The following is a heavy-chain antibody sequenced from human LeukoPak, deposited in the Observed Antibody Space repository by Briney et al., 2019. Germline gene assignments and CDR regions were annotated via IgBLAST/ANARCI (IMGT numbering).Heavy chain of an antibody. D-gene: IGHD2-15*01. CDR2: ISSSSSTI. J-gene: IGHJ4*02. Sequence: GGSLRLSCSASGFAFSDYYMGWIRQAPGKGLEWVSYISSSSSTIYYADSVKGRFTISRDNAKNSLYLQMNSLRAEDTAAYYCARAARGGWGQGTLVTVSS. CDR1: GFAFSDYY. CDR3: ARAARGG. V-gene: IGHV3-11*04.